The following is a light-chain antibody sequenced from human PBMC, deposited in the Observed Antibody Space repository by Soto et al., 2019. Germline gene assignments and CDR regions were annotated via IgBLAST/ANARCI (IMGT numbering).Light chain of an antibody. Sequence: NFMLTQPPSVSESPGKTVTISCTRSSGSIASNYVQWYQQRPGSAPTTVIYEDNQRPSGVPDRFSGSIDSSSNSASLTISGRKTEEEADDYCQSYDSSNPYVVFGGGTKLTVL. CDR2: EDN. CDR1: SGSIASNY. CDR3: QSYDSSNPYVV. V-gene: IGLV6-57*04. J-gene: IGLJ2*01.